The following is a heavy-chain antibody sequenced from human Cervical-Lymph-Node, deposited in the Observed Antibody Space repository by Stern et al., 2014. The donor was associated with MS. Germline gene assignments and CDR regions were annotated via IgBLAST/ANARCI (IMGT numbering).Heavy chain of an antibody. CDR1: GFTFSTYT. CDR3: VRDWPSNFDY. CDR2: FTRDNDR. J-gene: IGHJ4*02. Sequence: VQLVESGGGVVQPGTSLRLSCATSGFTFSTYTIHWFRQAPGKGLEWVSVFTRDNDRYYADSVKGRFPISRDNSKSTVYLQMSSLRVEDTAVYYCVRDWPSNFDYWGQGTLVTVSS. V-gene: IGHV3-30*04.